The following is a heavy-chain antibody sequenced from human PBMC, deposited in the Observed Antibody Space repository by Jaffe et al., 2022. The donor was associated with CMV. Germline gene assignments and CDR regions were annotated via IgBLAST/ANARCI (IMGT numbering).Heavy chain of an antibody. J-gene: IGHJ4*02. CDR3: ARLSYSSGSYYFDY. CDR1: GFSFSSYN. D-gene: IGHD6-19*01. V-gene: IGHV3-48*02. Sequence: EVQLVESGGGLVQPGESLRLSCAASGFSFSSYNMGWVRQAPGKGLEWVSDINTSGSPIYYADSLKGRFTISRDNVYNSLYLQMNSLRDDDTAVYYCARLSYSSGSYYFDYWGQGTLVAVSS. CDR2: INTSGSPI.